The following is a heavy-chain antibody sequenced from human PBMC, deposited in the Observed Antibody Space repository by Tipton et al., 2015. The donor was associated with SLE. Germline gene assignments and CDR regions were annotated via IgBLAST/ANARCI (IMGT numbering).Heavy chain of an antibody. D-gene: IGHD4-17*01. CDR1: GGSVSSGSYY. V-gene: IGHV4-61*01. CDR2: IYYSGST. CDR3: ARDYGDYEEYYFDY. J-gene: IGHJ4*02. Sequence: TLSLTCTVSGGSVSSGSYYWSWIRQPPGKGLEWIGYIYYSGSTNYNPSLKSRVTISVDTSKNQFSLKLSSVTAADTAVYYCARDYGDYEEYYFDYWGQGTLVTVSS.